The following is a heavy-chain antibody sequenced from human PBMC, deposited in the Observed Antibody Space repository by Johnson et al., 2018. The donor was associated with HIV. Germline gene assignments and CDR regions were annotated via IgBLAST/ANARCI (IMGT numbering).Heavy chain of an antibody. Sequence: VQLVESGGGLVQPGGSLRLSCAASGFTFSSYWMSWVRQAPGKGLEWVANIKQDGSEKYYVDSVKGRITISRDNAKNSLYLQMNSLRAEDTAVYYCAREGTKDSSGLDVGAFDICGQVTMVTVSS. D-gene: IGHD3-22*01. CDR1: GFTFSSYW. CDR2: IKQDGSEK. J-gene: IGHJ3*02. CDR3: AREGTKDSSGLDVGAFDI. V-gene: IGHV3-7*05.